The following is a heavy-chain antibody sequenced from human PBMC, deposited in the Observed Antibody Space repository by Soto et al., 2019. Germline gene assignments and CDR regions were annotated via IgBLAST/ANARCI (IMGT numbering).Heavy chain of an antibody. CDR1: GGTSSSYA. V-gene: IGHV1-69*13. CDR2: IIPIFGTA. J-gene: IGHJ6*02. D-gene: IGHD6-13*01. CDR3: ANGYEVAAAAGYSYSYYGMDV. Sequence: SVKVSCPASGGTSSSYAISWLRQAPGQGLEWMGGIIPIFGTANYAQKFQGRVTITADESTSTAYMELSSLRSEDTAVYYCANGYEVAAAAGYSYSYYGMDVWGPGTNGPSP.